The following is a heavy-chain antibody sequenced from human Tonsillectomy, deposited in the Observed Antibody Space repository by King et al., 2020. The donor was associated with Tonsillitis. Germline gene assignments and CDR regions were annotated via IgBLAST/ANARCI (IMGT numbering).Heavy chain of an antibody. CDR1: GYTLTSYY. CDR2: INSSGGST. J-gene: IGHJ6*03. CDR3: ARGAGLGDYYYSYMDV. Sequence: VQLVESGAEVKKPGASVKVSCKASGYTLTSYYMHWVRQAPGQGLEWMGIINSSGGSTSYAQKFQGRVTMTRDTSTSTVYMELSSLRSEDTAVYYCARGAGLGDYYYSYMDVWGKGTTVTVSS. D-gene: IGHD3/OR15-3a*01. V-gene: IGHV1-46*01.